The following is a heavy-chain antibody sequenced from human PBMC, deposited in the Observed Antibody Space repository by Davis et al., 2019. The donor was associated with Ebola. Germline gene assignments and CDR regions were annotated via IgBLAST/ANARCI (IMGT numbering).Heavy chain of an antibody. CDR1: GYSFTCYG. J-gene: IGHJ3*02. CDR2: ISVYNGNT. CDR3: TTPGGQDSGYDVFDI. Sequence: ASVKVSCKASGYSFTCYGISWVRQAPGQGLDWLGWISVYNGNTNYAQIFQGRVTVTRDTSTTTVYMDLSSLRSEDTALYYCTTPGGQDSGYDVFDIWGQGTMVTVSS. D-gene: IGHD5-12*01. V-gene: IGHV1-18*01.